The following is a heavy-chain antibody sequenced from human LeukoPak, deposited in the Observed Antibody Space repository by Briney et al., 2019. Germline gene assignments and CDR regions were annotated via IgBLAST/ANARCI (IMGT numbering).Heavy chain of an antibody. V-gene: IGHV3-7*01. Sequence: GGSLRLSCAASGFTFSSYWMSWVRQAPGKGLEWVANIKQDGSEKYYVDPVKGRFTISRDNAKNSLYLQMNSLRAEDTAVYYCARTPHAGVVVVDATAGADYWGQGTLVTVSS. CDR2: IKQDGSEK. D-gene: IGHD2-15*01. J-gene: IGHJ4*02. CDR3: ARTPHAGVVVVDATAGADY. CDR1: GFTFSSYW.